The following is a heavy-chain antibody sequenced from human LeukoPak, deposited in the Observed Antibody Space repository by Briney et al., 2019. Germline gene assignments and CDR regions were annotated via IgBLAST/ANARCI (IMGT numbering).Heavy chain of an antibody. Sequence: SVKVSCKASGGTFSSYAISWVRQAPGQGLEWMGGIIPIFGTANYAQKFQGRVTITADKSTSTAYMELSSLRSEDTAVYYCARVRGNVVVTAIDFDYWGQGTLVTVSS. J-gene: IGHJ4*02. CDR3: ARVRGNVVVTAIDFDY. V-gene: IGHV1-69*06. D-gene: IGHD2-21*02. CDR1: GGTFSSYA. CDR2: IIPIFGTA.